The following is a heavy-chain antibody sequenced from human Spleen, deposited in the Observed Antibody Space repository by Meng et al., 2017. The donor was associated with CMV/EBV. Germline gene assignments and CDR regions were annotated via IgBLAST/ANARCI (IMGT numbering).Heavy chain of an antibody. Sequence: GGPLRLSCTASGFTFSSYSMNWIRQAPGKGPEWVSSISSSSSDIFYADSVKGRFTISRDNTKNSLFLQMSSLRAEDSAVYYCARDPNLTDRGWLDPWGQGTLVTVSS. CDR2: ISSSSSDI. CDR1: GFTFSSYS. J-gene: IGHJ5*02. CDR3: ARDPNLTDRGWLDP. V-gene: IGHV3-21*06. D-gene: IGHD1-20*01.